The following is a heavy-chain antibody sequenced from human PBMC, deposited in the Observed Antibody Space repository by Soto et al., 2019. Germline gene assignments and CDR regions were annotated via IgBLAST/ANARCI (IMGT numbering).Heavy chain of an antibody. D-gene: IGHD2-8*02. J-gene: IGHJ4*02. Sequence: QVQLQQWGAGLLKPSETLSLTCAVYGGSFSGYYWTWIRQPPGTGLEWIGEINHSGSTNYNPSLKRRATISVVTTKNQFSLELTSVTAADTAVYYCARDKITGLFDYWGQETLVTVSS. CDR2: INHSGST. CDR3: ARDKITGLFDY. CDR1: GGSFSGYY. V-gene: IGHV4-34*01.